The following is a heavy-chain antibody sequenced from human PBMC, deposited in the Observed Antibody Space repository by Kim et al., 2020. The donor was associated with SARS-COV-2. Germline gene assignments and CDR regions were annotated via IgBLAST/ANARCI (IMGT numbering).Heavy chain of an antibody. CDR2: IIPIFGTA. CDR3: AWGGSSGWYCYFDY. V-gene: IGHV1-69*13. D-gene: IGHD6-19*01. J-gene: IGHJ4*02. Sequence: SVKVSCKASGGTFSSYAISWVRQAPGQGLEWMGGIIPIFGTANYAQKFQGRVTITADESTSTAYMELSSLRSEDTAVYYCAWGGSSGWYCYFDYWGQGTLVTVSS. CDR1: GGTFSSYA.